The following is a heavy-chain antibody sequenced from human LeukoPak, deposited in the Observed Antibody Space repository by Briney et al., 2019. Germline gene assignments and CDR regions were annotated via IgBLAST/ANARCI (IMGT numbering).Heavy chain of an antibody. D-gene: IGHD3-22*01. J-gene: IGHJ3*02. CDR1: GGSISSSSYY. CDR3: ARALGLPYYYDSSGVTGAFDI. Sequence: PSETLSLTCTVSGGSISSSSYYWGWIRQPPGKGLEWIGSIYYSGSTYYNPSLKSRVTISVDTSKNQFSLKLSSVTAADTAVYYCARALGLPYYYDSSGVTGAFDIWGQGTMVTVPS. CDR2: IYYSGST. V-gene: IGHV4-39*07.